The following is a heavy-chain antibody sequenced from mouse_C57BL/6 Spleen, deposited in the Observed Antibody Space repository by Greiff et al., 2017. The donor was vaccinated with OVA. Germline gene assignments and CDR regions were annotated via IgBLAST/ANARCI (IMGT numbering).Heavy chain of an antibody. J-gene: IGHJ3*01. CDR2: ISYDGSN. V-gene: IGHV3-6*01. CDR1: GYSITSGYY. Sequence: EVHLVESGPGLVKPSQSLSLTCSVTGYSITSGYYWNWIRQFPGNKLEWMGYISYDGSNNYNPSLKNRISITRDTSKNQFFLKLNSVTTEDTATYYCARRDYGGFAYWGQGTLVTVSA. D-gene: IGHD1-2*01. CDR3: ARRDYGGFAY.